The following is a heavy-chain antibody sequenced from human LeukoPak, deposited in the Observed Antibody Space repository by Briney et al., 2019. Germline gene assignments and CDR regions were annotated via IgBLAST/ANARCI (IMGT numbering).Heavy chain of an antibody. CDR3: ARVIVVVTALDAFDI. CDR1: GGSFSGYY. J-gene: IGHJ3*02. Sequence: SETVSLTCAVYGGSFSGYYWSWIRQPPGKGLEWIGEINHSGSTNYNPSLKSRVTISVDTSKNQFSLKLSSVTAADTAVYYCARVIVVVTALDAFDIWGQGTMVTVSS. V-gene: IGHV4-34*01. CDR2: INHSGST. D-gene: IGHD2-21*02.